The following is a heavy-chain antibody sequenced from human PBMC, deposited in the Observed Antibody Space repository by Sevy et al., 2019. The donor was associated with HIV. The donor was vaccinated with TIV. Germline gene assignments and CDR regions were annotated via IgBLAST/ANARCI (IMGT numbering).Heavy chain of an antibody. CDR3: ARHARGWGFGGWGV. V-gene: IGHV4-39*01. CDR1: GGSISSSSYY. J-gene: IGHJ6*02. CDR2: IYYSGST. D-gene: IGHD3-10*01. Sequence: SETLSLTCTVSGGSISSSSYYWGWIRQPPGKGLEWIGSIYYSGSTYYNPSLKSRVTISVDTSKNQFSLKLSSVTAADTAVYYCARHARGWGFGGWGVWGQGTTVTVSS.